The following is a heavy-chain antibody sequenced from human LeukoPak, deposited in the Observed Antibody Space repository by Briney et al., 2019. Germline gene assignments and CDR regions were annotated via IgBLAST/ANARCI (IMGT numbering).Heavy chain of an antibody. J-gene: IGHJ4*02. V-gene: IGHV4-39*01. CDR2: IYYSGST. Sequence: SSETLSLTCTVSGGSISVSNYYWGWIRQPPGKGLERIGTIYYSGSTSYSPSLKSRVTISVDTSKNQFSLKLSSVTAADTAVYYCVRRRGTNREYYFDYWGQGTLVTVSS. CDR3: VRRRGTNREYYFDY. D-gene: IGHD3-16*01. CDR1: GGSISVSNYY.